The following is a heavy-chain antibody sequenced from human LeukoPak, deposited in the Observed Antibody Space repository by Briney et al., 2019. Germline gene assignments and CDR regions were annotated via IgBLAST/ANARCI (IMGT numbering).Heavy chain of an antibody. Sequence: GGSLRLSCVASGFTFSSYAMNWVRQAPGKGLEWISSITSTTSYIYYADSVKGRFTTSRDNAKNSVYLQMDSLRAEDTAVCFCARSDDYGDYLVDYWGQGTLVTVSS. J-gene: IGHJ4*02. CDR1: GFTFSSYA. CDR3: ARSDDYGDYLVDY. CDR2: ITSTTSYI. D-gene: IGHD4-17*01. V-gene: IGHV3-21*01.